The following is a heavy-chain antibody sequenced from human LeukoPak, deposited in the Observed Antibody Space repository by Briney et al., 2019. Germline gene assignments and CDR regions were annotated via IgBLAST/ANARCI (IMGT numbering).Heavy chain of an antibody. J-gene: IGHJ4*02. V-gene: IGHV3-21*01. Sequence: GGSLRLSCAASGFTFSSYSMNWVRQAPGKGLEWVSSISSSSSYIYYADSVKGRFTISRDNAKNSLYLQMNSLRAEDTAVYYCATQSEGYCSSTSCADDYWGQGTLVTVSS. CDR3: ATQSEGYCSSTSCADDY. D-gene: IGHD2-2*01. CDR1: GFTFSSYS. CDR2: ISSSSSYI.